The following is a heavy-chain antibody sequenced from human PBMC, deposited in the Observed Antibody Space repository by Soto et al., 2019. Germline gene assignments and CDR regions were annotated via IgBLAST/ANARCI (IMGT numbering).Heavy chain of an antibody. V-gene: IGHV4-59*11. CDR3: ARVYSSSWYQNFLDC. J-gene: IGHJ4*02. CDR2: ISYSGST. CDR1: GGSITRHY. Sequence: PSETLSLPCTFSGGSITRHYGSCILHPPGKGLEWIGYISYSGSTNYNPSLKSRVTISVDTSKNQLSLKLSSVTAADTAVYYCARVYSSSWYQNFLDCWGQGTLVTVSS. D-gene: IGHD6-13*01.